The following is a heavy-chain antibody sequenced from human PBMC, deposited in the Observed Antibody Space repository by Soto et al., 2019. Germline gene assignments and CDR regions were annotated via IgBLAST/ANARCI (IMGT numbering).Heavy chain of an antibody. CDR3: AGSIVVVTALDY. Sequence: QVQLVQSGAEEKKPGASVKVSCKASGYTFTSYAMHWVRQAPGQRLEWMGWINAGNGNTKYSQKFQGRVTITRDTAASTAYMELGRLRSEGTAVYYCAGSIVVVTALDYWGQGTLVTVSS. CDR1: GYTFTSYA. V-gene: IGHV1-3*05. CDR2: INAGNGNT. J-gene: IGHJ4*02. D-gene: IGHD2-21*02.